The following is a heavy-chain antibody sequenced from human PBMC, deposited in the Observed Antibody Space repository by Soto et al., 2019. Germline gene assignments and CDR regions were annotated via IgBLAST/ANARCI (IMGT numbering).Heavy chain of an antibody. Sequence: ASVKVSCKASGCTFTSYGISRVRQAPGQGLEWMGWISAYNGNTNYAQKLQGRVTMTTDTSTSTAYMELRSLRSDDTAVYYCARETYYYDRSGYESWGQGTLVTVSS. V-gene: IGHV1-18*04. D-gene: IGHD3-22*01. CDR2: ISAYNGNT. CDR1: GCTFTSYG. CDR3: ARETYYYDRSGYES. J-gene: IGHJ5*02.